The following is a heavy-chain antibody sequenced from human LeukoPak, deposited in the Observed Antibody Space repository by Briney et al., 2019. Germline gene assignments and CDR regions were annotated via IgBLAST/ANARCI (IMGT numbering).Heavy chain of an antibody. CDR3: AKKTKTVAGTPTEFDY. V-gene: IGHV3-33*06. J-gene: IGHJ4*02. D-gene: IGHD6-19*01. CDR1: GFTFSSYG. Sequence: GGSLRLSCAASGFTFSSYGMHWVRQAPGKGLEWVAVIWYDGSNKYYADSVKGRFTISRDNSKNTLYLQMNSLRAEDTAVYYCAKKTKTVAGTPTEFDYWGQGTLVTVSS. CDR2: IWYDGSNK.